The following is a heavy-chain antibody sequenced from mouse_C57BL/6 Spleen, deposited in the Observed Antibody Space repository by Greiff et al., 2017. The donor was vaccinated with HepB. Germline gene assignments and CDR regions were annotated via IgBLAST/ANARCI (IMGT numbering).Heavy chain of an antibody. V-gene: IGHV14-2*01. Sequence: VQLQQSGAELVKPGASVKLSCTASGFNIKDYYMHWVKQRTEQGLEWIGRIDPEDGENKYAPKFQGKATITADTSSNTAYLQLSSLTSEDTAVYYCAIGYGSSYGAMDYWGQGTSVTVSS. CDR2: IDPEDGEN. CDR3: AIGYGSSYGAMDY. J-gene: IGHJ4*01. D-gene: IGHD1-1*01. CDR1: GFNIKDYY.